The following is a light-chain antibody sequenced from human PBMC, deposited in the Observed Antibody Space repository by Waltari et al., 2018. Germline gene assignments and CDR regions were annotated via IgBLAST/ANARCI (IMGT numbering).Light chain of an antibody. CDR2: RDN. Sequence: QSVLIQPPSASGTPGQRVTVSCSGRNSNIGRNSVTWYQQVPGTAPNLLIYRDNQRPSGVPDRFSGSKSGTSASLAISGLQSEDETDYYCAVWDDSLRGWVFGGGTKVTVL. CDR3: AVWDDSLRGWV. J-gene: IGLJ3*02. CDR1: NSNIGRNS. V-gene: IGLV1-44*01.